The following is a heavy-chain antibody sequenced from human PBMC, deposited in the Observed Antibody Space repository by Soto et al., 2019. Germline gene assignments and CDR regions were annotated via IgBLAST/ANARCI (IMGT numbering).Heavy chain of an antibody. CDR2: ISAYNGNT. CDR1: SYTFTSYG. J-gene: IGHJ2*01. Sequence: ASVKVSCKASSYTFTSYGISCVRQAPGQGLEWMGWISAYNGNTNYAQKLQGRVTMTTDTSTSTAYMELRSLRSDDTAVYYCARSAVVPYWYFDLWGRGTLVTVSS. V-gene: IGHV1-18*04. CDR3: ARSAVVPYWYFDL. D-gene: IGHD2-15*01.